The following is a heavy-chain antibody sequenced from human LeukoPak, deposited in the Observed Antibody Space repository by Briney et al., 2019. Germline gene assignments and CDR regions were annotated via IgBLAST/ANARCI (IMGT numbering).Heavy chain of an antibody. Sequence: GGSLRLSCVASGFSFSDYIMNWVRQAPGKGLEWVSTVTGSGITTSYAASVKGRFTISRDNSKNTLYLQMNSLRAEDTAVYYCAKSVAIGFDIWGQGTMVTVSS. CDR2: VTGSGITT. D-gene: IGHD5-12*01. V-gene: IGHV3-23*01. CDR3: AKSVAIGFDI. CDR1: GFSFSDYI. J-gene: IGHJ3*02.